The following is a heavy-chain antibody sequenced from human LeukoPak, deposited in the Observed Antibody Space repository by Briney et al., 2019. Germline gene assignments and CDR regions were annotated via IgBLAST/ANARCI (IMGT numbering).Heavy chain of an antibody. J-gene: IGHJ3*01. CDR1: GYTFTAYD. Sequence: ASVNVSCKASGYTFTAYDIHWVRQAPGQGLEFMGWINPNNGDTNYAQKFQGRVTMTRDTSINTAYMDLSRLQSDDTAVYYCATTYYFDATGPGDAFDLWGQGTMVSVSS. CDR2: INPNNGDT. CDR3: ATTYYFDATGPGDAFDL. D-gene: IGHD3-22*01. V-gene: IGHV1-2*02.